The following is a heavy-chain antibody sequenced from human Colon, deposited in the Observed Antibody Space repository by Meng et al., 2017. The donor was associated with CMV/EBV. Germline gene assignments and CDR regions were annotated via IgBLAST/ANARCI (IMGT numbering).Heavy chain of an antibody. J-gene: IGHJ4*02. Sequence: ISGDTVSSNRAAWNCIRQSPSRGLEWLGRTYYRSKWFNDYAVSVKSRITINPDTSKNQFSLQLNSVTPEDTAMYYCARWGSGWKIFDCWGQGTLVTVSS. V-gene: IGHV6-1*01. D-gene: IGHD3-16*01. CDR2: TYYRSKWFN. CDR1: GDTVSSNRAA. CDR3: ARWGSGWKIFDC.